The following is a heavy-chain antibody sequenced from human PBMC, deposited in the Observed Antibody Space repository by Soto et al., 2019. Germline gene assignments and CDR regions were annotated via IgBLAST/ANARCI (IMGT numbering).Heavy chain of an antibody. D-gene: IGHD6-13*01. Sequence: SGPTLVNPTQTLTLTCTFSGFSLSTSGVGVGWIRQPPGKALEWLALIYWNDDKRYSPSLKSRLTITKDTSKNQVVLTMTNMDPVDTATYYCAHRSDSSSLYYYYYGMDVWGQGTTVTVSS. J-gene: IGHJ6*02. CDR2: IYWNDDK. CDR3: AHRSDSSSLYYYYYGMDV. CDR1: GFSLSTSGVG. V-gene: IGHV2-5*01.